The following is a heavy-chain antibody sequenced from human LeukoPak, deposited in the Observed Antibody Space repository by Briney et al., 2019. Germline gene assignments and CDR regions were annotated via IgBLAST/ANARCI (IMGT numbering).Heavy chain of an antibody. Sequence: SQTLSLTCTVSGGSISSGSYYWGWIRQPPGKGLEWIGSIYYSGSTYYNPSLKSRVTISVDTSKNQFSLKLSSVTAADTAVYYCASPQRYFDYYFDYWGQGTLVTVSS. J-gene: IGHJ4*02. D-gene: IGHD3-9*01. CDR2: IYYSGST. V-gene: IGHV4-39*07. CDR1: GGSISSGSYY. CDR3: ASPQRYFDYYFDY.